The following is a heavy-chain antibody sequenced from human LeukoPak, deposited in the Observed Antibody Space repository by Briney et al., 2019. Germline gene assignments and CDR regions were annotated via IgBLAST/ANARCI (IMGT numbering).Heavy chain of an antibody. V-gene: IGHV3-30*18. CDR1: GFTFSSYG. Sequence: GKSLRLSCAAAGFTFSSYGMHWVRQAPGKGLEWVAVISYDGSKKYYADSVKGRLTISRDNSKNTLYLQMNSLRAEDTAVYYCAKASCGGECYYAMDVWGQGTTVTVSS. CDR2: ISYDGSKK. J-gene: IGHJ6*02. D-gene: IGHD2-21*01. CDR3: AKASCGGECYYAMDV.